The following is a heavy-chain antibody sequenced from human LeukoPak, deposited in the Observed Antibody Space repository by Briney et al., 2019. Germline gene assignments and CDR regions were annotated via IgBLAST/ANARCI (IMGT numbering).Heavy chain of an antibody. CDR1: GYTFTSYD. J-gene: IGHJ6*02. V-gene: IGHV1-8*01. Sequence: GASVKVSCKASGYTFTSYDINWVRQATGQGLEWMGWMNPNSGNTGHAQKFQGRVTMTRNTSISTAYMELSSLRSEDTAVYYCARANAVEPYYYYGMDVWGQGTTVTVSS. D-gene: IGHD1-14*01. CDR3: ARANAVEPYYYYGMDV. CDR2: MNPNSGNT.